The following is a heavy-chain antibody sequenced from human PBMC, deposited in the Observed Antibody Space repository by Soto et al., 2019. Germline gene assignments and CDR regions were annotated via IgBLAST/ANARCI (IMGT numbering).Heavy chain of an antibody. V-gene: IGHV3-30-3*01. CDR2: ISYDGSNK. D-gene: IGHD3-22*01. CDR3: ARGGGTYYDSSGYYSS. CDR1: GFTFSSYA. J-gene: IGHJ4*02. Sequence: ESGGGVVQPGRSLRLSCAASGFTFSSYAMHWVRQAPGKGLEWVAVISYDGSNKYYADSVKGRFTISRDNSKNTLYLQMNSLRAEDTAVYYCARGGGTYYDSSGYYSSWGQGTLVTVSS.